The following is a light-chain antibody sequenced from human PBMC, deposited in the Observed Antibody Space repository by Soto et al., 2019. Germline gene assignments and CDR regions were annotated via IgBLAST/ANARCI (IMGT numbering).Light chain of an antibody. CDR1: QSVSSSF. CDR3: QQYGSSLPLT. Sequence: EIVLTQSPGTLSLSPGERATLSCRASQSVSSSFLAWYQQKPGQAPRLLIYGASSRAPGIPDRFSGSGSGTDFTLTISRLEPEDFAVYYCQQYGSSLPLTFGGGTKVEI. V-gene: IGKV3-20*01. CDR2: GAS. J-gene: IGKJ4*01.